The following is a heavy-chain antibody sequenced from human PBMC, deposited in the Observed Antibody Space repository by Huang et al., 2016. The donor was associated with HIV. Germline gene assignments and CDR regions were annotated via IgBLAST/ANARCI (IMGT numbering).Heavy chain of an antibody. Sequence: QVQLVESGAELKKPGASVRVSCKVSGYTVSALSLHWVRQAPEKGLEWLGGCDPEEGETIYEQRLQGRVTMTEETTTDTAYMGRSSLRPEDTAVYYCATSTPDVGAGVLRSAFDIWGQGTMVTVSS. J-gene: IGHJ3*02. CDR1: GYTVSALS. V-gene: IGHV1-24*01. CDR3: ATSTPDVGAGVLRSAFDI. CDR2: CDPEEGET. D-gene: IGHD2-15*01.